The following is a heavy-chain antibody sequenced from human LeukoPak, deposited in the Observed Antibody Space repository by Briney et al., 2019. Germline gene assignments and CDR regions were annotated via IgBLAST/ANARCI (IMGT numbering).Heavy chain of an antibody. V-gene: IGHV4-38-2*01. J-gene: IGHJ4*01. CDR3: ARSVGY. Sequence: SETLSLTCAVSGYSISSGYYWGWIRQPPGKGLECIGSAYHSGITYYNPSLKSRVTISVDTSKNQFSLKLSSVTAADTAVYYCARSVGYWGQGTLVTVSS. CDR2: AYHSGIT. CDR1: GYSISSGYY.